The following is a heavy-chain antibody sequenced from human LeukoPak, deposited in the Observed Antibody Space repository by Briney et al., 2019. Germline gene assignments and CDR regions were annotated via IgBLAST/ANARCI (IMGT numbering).Heavy chain of an antibody. Sequence: GGSLRLSCAASGFTFSSYWMSWVRQAPGKGLEWVANIKQDGSEKYYVDSVKGRSIISRDNAKNSLYLQMNSLRAEDTAVYYCAREGRMIVSLADPWGQGTLVTVSS. D-gene: IGHD3-22*01. V-gene: IGHV3-7*01. J-gene: IGHJ5*02. CDR3: AREGRMIVSLADP. CDR2: IKQDGSEK. CDR1: GFTFSSYW.